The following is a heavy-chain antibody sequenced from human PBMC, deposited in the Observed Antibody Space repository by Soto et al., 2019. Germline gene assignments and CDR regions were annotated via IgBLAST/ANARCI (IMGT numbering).Heavy chain of an antibody. CDR3: ARDSMSLGYYYGSGGDY. CDR1: GYTFTSYY. Sequence: QVQLVQSGAEVKKPGASVKVSCKASGYTFTSYYMHWVRQAPGQGLEWMGIINPSGGSTSYAQKFQGRVTMTRDTSTSTVYMELSSLRSEDTAVYYCARDSMSLGYYYGSGGDYWGQGTLVTVSS. D-gene: IGHD3-10*01. J-gene: IGHJ4*02. CDR2: INPSGGST. V-gene: IGHV1-46*01.